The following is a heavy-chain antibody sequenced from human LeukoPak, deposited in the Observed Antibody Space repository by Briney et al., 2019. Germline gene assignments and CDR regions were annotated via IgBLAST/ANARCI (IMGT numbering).Heavy chain of an antibody. V-gene: IGHV1-18*01. CDR3: ARDRVAAAGTRVLDYYYGMDV. CDR2: ISAYNGNT. J-gene: IGHJ6*02. Sequence: VASVKASCKASGYTFTSYGISWVRQAPGQGLEWMGWISAYNGNTNYAQKLQGRVTMTTDTSTSTAYMELRSLRSDDTAVYYCARDRVAAAGTRVLDYYYGMDVWGQGTTVTVSS. D-gene: IGHD6-13*01. CDR1: GYTFTSYG.